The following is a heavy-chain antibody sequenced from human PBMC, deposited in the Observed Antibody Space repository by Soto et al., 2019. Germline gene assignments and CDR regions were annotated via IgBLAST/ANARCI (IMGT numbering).Heavy chain of an antibody. D-gene: IGHD3-10*01. CDR3: ATSLWFGTQPEI. J-gene: IGHJ4*02. CDR1: DGSFSNNY. V-gene: IGHV4-34*01. CDR2: ISPSGTT. Sequence: SETLSLTCGVYDGSFSNNYWTWFRQPPGKGLEWIGEISPSGTTKYIPPLKSRVTTSLDTSKMHSSLKVTSVTAADTAVYYCATSLWFGTQPEIWGQGTLVTVSS.